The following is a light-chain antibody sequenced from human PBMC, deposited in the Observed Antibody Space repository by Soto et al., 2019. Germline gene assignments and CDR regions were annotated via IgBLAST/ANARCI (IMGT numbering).Light chain of an antibody. J-gene: IGKJ1*01. V-gene: IGKV1-8*01. CDR3: QHYYTYPPT. CDR2: AAS. CDR1: QDISSY. Sequence: AIRMTQSPSSVSVSTGDRVTITCRASQDISSYLAWYQQRPGKAPKFLIYAASTLESGVPSRFSGSGSGTEFTLTISSIQSQDFANYYCQHYYTYPPTFGQGTKVDI.